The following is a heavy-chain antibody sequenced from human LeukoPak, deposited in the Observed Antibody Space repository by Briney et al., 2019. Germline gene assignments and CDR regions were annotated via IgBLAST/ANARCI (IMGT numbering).Heavy chain of an antibody. CDR3: ACRMFASNWFQP. J-gene: IGHJ5*02. CDR2: IYPGDSRT. Sequence: GESLKISCQGSGYSFTSYWIGWVRQMPGKGLEWMAVIYPGDSRTRYNPSFQGQVTISADKSINTAYLEWNSLKASDTALYYCACRMFASNWFQPWGQGTLVTVSS. V-gene: IGHV5-51*01. CDR1: GYSFTSYW. D-gene: IGHD4-11*01.